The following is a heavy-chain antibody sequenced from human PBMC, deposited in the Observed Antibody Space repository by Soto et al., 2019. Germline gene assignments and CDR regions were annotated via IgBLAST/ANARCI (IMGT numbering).Heavy chain of an antibody. V-gene: IGHV4-34*01. J-gene: IGHJ4*02. Sequence: LSLTCAVYGGSFSGYYWSWIRQPPGKGLEWIGEINHSGSTNYNPSLKSRVTISVDTSKNQFSLKLSSVTAADTAVYYCARGGSDSSGYYYPYFDYWGQGTLVTVSS. CDR1: GGSFSGYY. CDR3: ARGGSDSSGYYYPYFDY. D-gene: IGHD3-22*01. CDR2: INHSGST.